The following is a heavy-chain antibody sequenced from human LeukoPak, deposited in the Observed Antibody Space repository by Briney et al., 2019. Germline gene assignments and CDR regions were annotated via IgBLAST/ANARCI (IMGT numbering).Heavy chain of an antibody. Sequence: GGSLRLSCAASGFSFSSYGMPWVRQAPGKGLEWVAFIRYDGSNKYYADSVKGRFTISRDNSKNTLYLQMNSLRAEDTAVYYCAKVLGVDTAMVGDAFDIWGQGTMVTVSS. CDR1: GFSFSSYG. CDR3: AKVLGVDTAMVGDAFDI. V-gene: IGHV3-30*02. J-gene: IGHJ3*02. D-gene: IGHD5-18*01. CDR2: IRYDGSNK.